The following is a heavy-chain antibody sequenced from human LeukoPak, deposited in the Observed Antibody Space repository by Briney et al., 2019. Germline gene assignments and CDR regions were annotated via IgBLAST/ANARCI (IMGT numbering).Heavy chain of an antibody. D-gene: IGHD1-26*01. CDR3: ARAEERGATTDLDY. CDR2: ISAYNGNT. V-gene: IGHV1-18*01. Sequence: ASVTVSFMASGYTFTSYGISWVRQAPGQGLEWMGWISAYNGNTNSAQKLQGRVTMTTDTSTSTAYMELRRLRSDDTAVYYWARAEERGATTDLDYWGQGTLVTVSS. J-gene: IGHJ4*02. CDR1: GYTFTSYG.